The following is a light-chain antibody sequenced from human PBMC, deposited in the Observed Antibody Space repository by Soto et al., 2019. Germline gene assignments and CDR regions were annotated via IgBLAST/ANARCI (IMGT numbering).Light chain of an antibody. CDR2: GAS. CDR3: HQHGGSPET. V-gene: IGKV3-20*01. J-gene: IGKJ1*01. CDR1: QSVSSSY. Sequence: EIVLTQSPGTLSLSPGERATLSCRASQSVSSSYLAWYHQKPGQAPRLLIYGASTRATGIPARFSGSGSGTEFTLTISGLEPEDSGIYHCHQHGGSPETFGQGTKVDIK.